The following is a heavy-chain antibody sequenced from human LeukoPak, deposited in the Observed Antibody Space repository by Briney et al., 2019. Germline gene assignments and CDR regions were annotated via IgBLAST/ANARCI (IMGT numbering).Heavy chain of an antibody. CDR3: ARDHRYSSSWYPDYYYYYMDV. V-gene: IGHV4-39*07. CDR1: GGSISSSSYY. D-gene: IGHD6-13*01. J-gene: IGHJ6*03. CDR2: IYYSGST. Sequence: SETLSLTCTVSGGSISSSSYYWGWIRQPPGTGLEWIGSIYYSGSTYYNPSLKSRVTISVDTSKNQFSLKLSSATAADTAVYYCARDHRYSSSWYPDYYYYYMDVWGKGTTVTVSS.